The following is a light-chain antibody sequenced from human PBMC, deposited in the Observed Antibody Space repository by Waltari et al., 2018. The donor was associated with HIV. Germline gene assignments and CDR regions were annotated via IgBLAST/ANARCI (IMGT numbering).Light chain of an antibody. CDR1: SSDIGGYTY. CDR3: SSYGGSANLL. J-gene: IGLJ2*01. V-gene: IGLV2-8*01. Sequence: QSALTQPPSASGSPGQSVTISCTGTSSDIGGYTYASWYQQYPGKAPKLMILEVSKPPSGVPVRFSDSNAADSASLTGSWLQAEDEADSYCSSYGGSANLLFGAGTKLTVL. CDR2: EVS.